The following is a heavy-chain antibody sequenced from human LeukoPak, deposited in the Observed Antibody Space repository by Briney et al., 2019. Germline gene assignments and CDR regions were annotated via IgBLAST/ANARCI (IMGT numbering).Heavy chain of an antibody. CDR2: IYTSGST. D-gene: IGHD4-11*01. CDR3: ARVVYYSNYVDYYYYMDV. CDR1: GGSISSGSYY. Sequence: SETLSLTCTVSGGSISSGSYYWSWIRQPAGKGLEWIGRIYTSGSTNYNPSLKSRVTISVDTSKNQFSLKLSSVTAADTAVYYCARVVYYSNYVDYYYYMDVWGRGTTVTVSS. V-gene: IGHV4-61*02. J-gene: IGHJ6*03.